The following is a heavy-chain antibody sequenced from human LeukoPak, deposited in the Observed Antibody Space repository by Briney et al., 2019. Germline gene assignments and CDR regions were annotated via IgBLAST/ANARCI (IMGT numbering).Heavy chain of an antibody. J-gene: IGHJ4*02. CDR3: AILSGYGYYFDY. CDR2: ISSSSSYI. Sequence: GGSLRLSCAASGFTFSNAWMNWVRQAPGKGLEWVSSISSSSSYIYYADSVKGRFTISRDNAKNSLYLQMNSLRAEDTAVYYRAILSGYGYYFDYWGQGTLVTVSS. V-gene: IGHV3-21*01. D-gene: IGHD3-22*01. CDR1: GFTFSNAW.